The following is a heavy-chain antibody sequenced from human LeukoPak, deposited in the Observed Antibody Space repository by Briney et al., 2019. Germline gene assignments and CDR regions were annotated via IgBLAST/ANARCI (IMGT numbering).Heavy chain of an antibody. CDR3: ARAEGRDGYNWDGDY. V-gene: IGHV1-46*01. J-gene: IGHJ4*02. D-gene: IGHD5-24*01. Sequence: GASVKVSCKASGYTFTSYYMHWVRQAPGQGLEWMGIINPSGGSTSYAQKFQGRVTMTRDTSTSTVYMELSSLRSEDTAVYYCARAEGRDGYNWDGDYWGQGTLVTVSS. CDR1: GYTFTSYY. CDR2: INPSGGST.